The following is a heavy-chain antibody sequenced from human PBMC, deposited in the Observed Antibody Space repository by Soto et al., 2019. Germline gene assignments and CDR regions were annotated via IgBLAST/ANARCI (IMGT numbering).Heavy chain of an antibody. CDR1: VYTFTSYD. Sequence: QVQLVQSGAEVKKPGASVKVSCKASVYTFTSYDINWVRQATGQGLEWMGRMNPNSGNTGYAQKFQGRVTMPRTTSISPAYMELSSLRSEDTAVYYCARERTVAGNDYWGQGTLVTVSS. CDR3: ARERTVAGNDY. J-gene: IGHJ4*02. CDR2: MNPNSGNT. D-gene: IGHD6-19*01. V-gene: IGHV1-8*01.